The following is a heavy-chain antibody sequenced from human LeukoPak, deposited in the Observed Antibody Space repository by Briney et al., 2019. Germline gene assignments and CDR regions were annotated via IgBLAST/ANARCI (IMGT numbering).Heavy chain of an antibody. CDR1: GYTFTGYY. D-gene: IGHD3-22*01. CDR3: ARLDYYYDSSVYFQLFDY. Sequence: ASVKVSCKASGYTFTGYYMHWVRQAPGQGLEWMGRINPNSGGTNYAQKFQGRVTMTRDTSISTAYMELSRLRSDDTAVYYCARLDYYYDSSVYFQLFDYWGQGTLVTVSS. V-gene: IGHV1-2*06. CDR2: INPNSGGT. J-gene: IGHJ4*02.